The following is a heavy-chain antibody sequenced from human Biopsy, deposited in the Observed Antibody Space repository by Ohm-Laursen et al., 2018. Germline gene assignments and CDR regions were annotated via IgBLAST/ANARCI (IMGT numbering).Heavy chain of an antibody. D-gene: IGHD2/OR15-2a*01. Sequence: TQTLTLTGTFSGFSLTTNGMSVAWIRQPPGKALEWLARIDWDDDEYYNTSLKTRVTISKDTSKNQVVLTMTNMDPVDTATYFCARRRQSEYYDYWGRGTLVTVPS. CDR2: IDWDDDE. J-gene: IGHJ4*02. V-gene: IGHV2-70*11. CDR3: ARRRQSEYYDY. CDR1: GFSLTTNGMS.